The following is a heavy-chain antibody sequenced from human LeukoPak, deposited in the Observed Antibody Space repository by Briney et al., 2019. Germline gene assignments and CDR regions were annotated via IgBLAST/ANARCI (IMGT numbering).Heavy chain of an antibody. CDR3: AKSKGPYDILTGPPFVYGMDV. V-gene: IGHV3-30*02. D-gene: IGHD3-9*01. Sequence: GGSLRLSCAASGFSFSNYGMHWVRQAPGKGLEWVAFIRYDGTNKYYADSVKGRFTISRDNSKNTLSLQMNSLRAEDTAVYYCAKSKGPYDILTGPPFVYGMDVWGQGTTVTVSS. CDR1: GFSFSNYG. J-gene: IGHJ6*02. CDR2: IRYDGTNK.